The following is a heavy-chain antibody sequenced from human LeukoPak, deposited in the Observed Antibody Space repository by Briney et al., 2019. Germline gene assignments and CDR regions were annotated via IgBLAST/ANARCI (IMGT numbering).Heavy chain of an antibody. CDR3: ARATSYSNYGMDV. V-gene: IGHV3-74*01. J-gene: IGHJ6*02. D-gene: IGHD6-13*01. Sequence: GGSLRLPCAASGFTFSHHWMHWVRQVPGKGLVWVSRINSDGSSTTYADSVKGRFTISRDNARNTLYLQMNSLRAEDTAVHYCARATSYSNYGMDVWGQGTTVTVSS. CDR1: GFTFSHHW. CDR2: INSDGSST.